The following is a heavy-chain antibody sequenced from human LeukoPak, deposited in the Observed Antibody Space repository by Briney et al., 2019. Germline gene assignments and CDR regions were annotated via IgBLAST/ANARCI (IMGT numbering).Heavy chain of an antibody. CDR2: INHSGSM. V-gene: IGHV4-34*01. J-gene: IGHJ4*02. D-gene: IGHD6-13*01. CDR1: GGSFKSYY. CDR3: ARDYSSPGNFDY. Sequence: SETLSLTCGVYGGSFKSYYWSWLRQPPGKGLEWIGEINHSGSMNYNPSLKSRVTISVDKSNGQFSLNLYSVTAADTAVYYCARDYSSPGNFDYWGQGTLVTVSS.